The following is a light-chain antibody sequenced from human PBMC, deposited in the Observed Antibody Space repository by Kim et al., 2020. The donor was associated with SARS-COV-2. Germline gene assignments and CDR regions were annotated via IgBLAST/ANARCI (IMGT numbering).Light chain of an antibody. CDR1: QSISSN. Sequence: VTPRERATLPCRARQSISSNLAWYQQKPGQAPRLLIYGASTRATGIPGRFSGSGSGTEFTLTITGLQSEDVAVYHCQQYDKWPITFGQGTRLEIK. J-gene: IGKJ5*01. V-gene: IGKV3-15*01. CDR2: GAS. CDR3: QQYDKWPIT.